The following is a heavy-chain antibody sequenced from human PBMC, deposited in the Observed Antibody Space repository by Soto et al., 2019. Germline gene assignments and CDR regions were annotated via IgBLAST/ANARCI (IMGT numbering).Heavy chain of an antibody. Sequence: GESLKISCNGSGYSFTIYWIGWVRQMPGKGLEWMGIIYPGDSDTRYSPSLQGHVTISADRSINTAYLQWSSLKASDTALYYCARLTYRSGWFDFWGQGALVTVSS. J-gene: IGHJ4*02. CDR3: ARLTYRSGWFDF. D-gene: IGHD2-15*01. CDR2: IYPGDSDT. CDR1: GYSFTIYW. V-gene: IGHV5-51*01.